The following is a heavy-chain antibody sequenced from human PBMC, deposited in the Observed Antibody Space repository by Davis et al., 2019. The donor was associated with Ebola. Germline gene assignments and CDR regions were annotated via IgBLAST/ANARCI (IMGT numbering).Heavy chain of an antibody. Sequence: SETLSLTFTVPGGSISSYYWSWIRQPPGKGLAWFGYIYYSGSTNYNPSLKSRVTISVDTSKNQFSLKLSSVTAADTAVYYCARVRSSGWYRIFDYWGQGTLVTVSS. D-gene: IGHD6-19*01. CDR3: ARVRSSGWYRIFDY. CDR1: GGSISSYY. V-gene: IGHV4-59*01. J-gene: IGHJ4*02. CDR2: IYYSGST.